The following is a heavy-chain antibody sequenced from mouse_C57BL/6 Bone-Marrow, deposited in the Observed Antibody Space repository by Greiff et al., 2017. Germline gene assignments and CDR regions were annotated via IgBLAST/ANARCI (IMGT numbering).Heavy chain of an antibody. CDR2: IYPGSGNT. V-gene: IGHV1-81*01. CDR3: ARVLGFDV. CDR1: GYTFTSYG. Sequence: QVQLQQSGAELARPGASVKLSCKASGYTFTSYGISWVKQRTGQGLEWIGEIYPGSGNTYYNEKFKGKATLTADKSSSTAYMELRSLTSEDSAVYFCARVLGFDVWGTGTTVTVSS. J-gene: IGHJ1*03.